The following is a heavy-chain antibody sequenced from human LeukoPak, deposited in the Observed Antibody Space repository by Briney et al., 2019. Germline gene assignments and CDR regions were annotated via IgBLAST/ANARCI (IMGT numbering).Heavy chain of an antibody. D-gene: IGHD5-18*01. Sequence: GGSLRLSCAASGFPFRNYWMTWVRQTPGKGLEWVANIKHDGSDAYYADSVSGRLTVSRDNAKNSLYLQMNSLRAEDTAVYYCVKGGWIHILDCWGQGTLVTVSP. CDR3: VKGGWIHILDC. CDR1: GFPFRNYW. CDR2: IKHDGSDA. J-gene: IGHJ4*02. V-gene: IGHV3-7*01.